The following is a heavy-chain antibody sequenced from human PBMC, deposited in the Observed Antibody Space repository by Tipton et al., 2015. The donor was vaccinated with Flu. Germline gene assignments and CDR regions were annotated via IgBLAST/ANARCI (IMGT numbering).Heavy chain of an antibody. CDR1: GASVTDTNW. J-gene: IGHJ5*01. CDR2: VLHTGTS. Sequence: TLSLTCALSGASVTDTNWWAWFRQPPGKGLEWIGEVLHTGTSNYSPSLKSRLTVSVDKYRNEFSLQLTSVTAADTAVYYCARRDYSNYVSEPQNWFDSWGQGTLVTVSP. CDR3: ARRDYSNYVSEPQNWFDS. V-gene: IGHV4-4*02. D-gene: IGHD4-11*01.